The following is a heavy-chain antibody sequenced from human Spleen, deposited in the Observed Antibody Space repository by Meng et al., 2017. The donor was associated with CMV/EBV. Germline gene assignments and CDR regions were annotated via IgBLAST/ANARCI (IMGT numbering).Heavy chain of an antibody. CDR3: AGGYHYYYGLDV. V-gene: IGHV3-7*01. CDR2: IKEDRSEI. CDR1: GFIFSTYW. J-gene: IGHJ6*02. Sequence: GESLKISCAASGFIFSTYWMSWVRQAPGKGLEWVANIKEDRSEIYYVDSVKGRFTISRDNAKNSLYLQMNSLRAEDTAVYYCAGGYHYYYGLDVWGQGTTVTVSS. D-gene: IGHD3-22*01.